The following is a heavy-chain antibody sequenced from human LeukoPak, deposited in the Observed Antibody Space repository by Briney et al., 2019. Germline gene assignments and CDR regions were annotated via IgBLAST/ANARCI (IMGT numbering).Heavy chain of an antibody. Sequence: SETLSLTCAVSGDSVSSDKWWGWVRQSPGKGLEWIGEIFPTGSTFYNPSLKSRVTISVDKSKNQFSLKLSSVTAADTAVYYCARGRYSSDYWGQGTLVTVSS. CDR1: GDSVSSDKW. D-gene: IGHD6-13*01. V-gene: IGHV4-4*02. CDR3: ARGRYSSDY. CDR2: IFPTGST. J-gene: IGHJ4*02.